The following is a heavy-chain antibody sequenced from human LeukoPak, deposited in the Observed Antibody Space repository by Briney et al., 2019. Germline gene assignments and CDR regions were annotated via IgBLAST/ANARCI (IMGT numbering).Heavy chain of an antibody. CDR1: GFTFSGSA. CDR2: IRSTANGYAT. V-gene: IGHV3-73*01. D-gene: IGHD2-2*01. Sequence: PGGSLRLSCAASGFTFSGSALHWVRQASGKGLEWVGRIRSTANGYATAYAASVKGRFTISRDDSKNTAYLQMDSLKTEDTAVYYCAKDQVDCSSSSCYERGFDYWGQGTLVTVSS. J-gene: IGHJ4*02. CDR3: AKDQVDCSSSSCYERGFDY.